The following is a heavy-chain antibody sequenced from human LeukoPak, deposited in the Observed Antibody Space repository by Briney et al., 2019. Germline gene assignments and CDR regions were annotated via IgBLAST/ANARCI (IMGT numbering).Heavy chain of an antibody. Sequence: SETLSLTCNVSGDSISSDYWSWIRQPPGKGLEWIGRIYTSGSTNYNPSLKSRVTISVDTSKNQFSLKLSSVTAADTAVYYCARGIYGVATINDSSDYWGQGTLVTVSS. V-gene: IGHV4-4*08. CDR3: ARGIYGVATINDSSDY. CDR1: GDSISSDY. CDR2: IYTSGST. D-gene: IGHD5-12*01. J-gene: IGHJ4*02.